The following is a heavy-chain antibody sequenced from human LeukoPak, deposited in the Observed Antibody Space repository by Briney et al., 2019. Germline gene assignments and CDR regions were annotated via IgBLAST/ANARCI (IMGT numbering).Heavy chain of an antibody. CDR3: TPSIAVAGSLDY. V-gene: IGHV3-15*01. CDR1: GFTFSNVW. Sequence: GGSLRLSCAASGFTFSNVWMSWVRQAPGKGLEWVGRIKSKTDGGTTDYAAPVKGGFTISRDDSKNTLNLQMNSLKTEDTAVYYCTPSIAVAGSLDYWGQGTLVTVSS. CDR2: IKSKTDGGTT. J-gene: IGHJ4*02. D-gene: IGHD6-19*01.